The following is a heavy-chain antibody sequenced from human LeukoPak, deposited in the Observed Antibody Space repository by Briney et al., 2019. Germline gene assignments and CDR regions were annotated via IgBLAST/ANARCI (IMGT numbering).Heavy chain of an antibody. J-gene: IGHJ4*02. D-gene: IGHD3-3*01. V-gene: IGHV1-8*01. CDR1: GYTFTSYD. Sequence: ASVKVSCKASGYTFTSYDINWVRQATGQGLEWMGWMNPNSGNTGYAQKFQGRVTMTRNTSISTAYMELSSLRSEDTAVYYCARVITIFGVVTYYFDYWGQGTLVTVSS. CDR2: MNPNSGNT. CDR3: ARVITIFGVVTYYFDY.